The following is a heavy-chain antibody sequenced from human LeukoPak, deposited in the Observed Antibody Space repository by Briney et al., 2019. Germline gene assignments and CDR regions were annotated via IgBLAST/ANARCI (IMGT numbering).Heavy chain of an antibody. V-gene: IGHV4-59*01. CDR2: IYYSGIT. CDR3: ARRAVVVPAARGYYYYYMDV. J-gene: IGHJ6*03. CDR1: GGSISSYY. D-gene: IGHD2-2*01. Sequence: PSETLSLTCTVSGGSISSYYWSWIRQPPGKGLEWIGYIYYSGITNYNPSLKSRVTISVDTSKNQFSLKLSSVTAADTAVYDCARRAVVVPAARGYYYYYMDVWGKGTTVTVSS.